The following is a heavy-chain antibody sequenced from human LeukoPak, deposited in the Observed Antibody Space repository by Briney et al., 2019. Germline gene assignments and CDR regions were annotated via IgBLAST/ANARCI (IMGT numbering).Heavy chain of an antibody. V-gene: IGHV4-4*07. D-gene: IGHD6-13*01. Sequence: SETLSLTCTVSGGSISSYYWSWIRQPAGKGLEWIGSIYYSGSTYYNPSLKSRVTISVDTSKNQFSLKLSSVTAADTAVYYCARDLSTRVAAARPVAYMDVWGKGTTVTVSS. CDR3: ARDLSTRVAAARPVAYMDV. CDR1: GGSISSYY. CDR2: IYYSGST. J-gene: IGHJ6*03.